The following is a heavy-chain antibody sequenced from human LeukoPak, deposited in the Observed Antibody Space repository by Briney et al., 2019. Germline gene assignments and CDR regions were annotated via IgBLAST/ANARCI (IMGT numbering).Heavy chain of an antibody. CDR2: ISGSGGST. Sequence: GSLRLSCAASGFTFSSYAMSWVRQAPGKGLEWVSAISGSGGSTYYADSVKGRFTISRDNSKNTLYLQMNSLRAEDTAVYYCAKDTDLQPHPYDYVWGSYFGPYYYYGMDVWGQGTTVTVSS. J-gene: IGHJ6*02. D-gene: IGHD3-16*01. CDR3: AKDTDLQPHPYDYVWGSYFGPYYYYGMDV. V-gene: IGHV3-23*01. CDR1: GFTFSSYA.